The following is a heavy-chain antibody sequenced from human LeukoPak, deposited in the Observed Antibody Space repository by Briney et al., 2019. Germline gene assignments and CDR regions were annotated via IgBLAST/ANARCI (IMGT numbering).Heavy chain of an antibody. V-gene: IGHV3-30*03. Sequence: GRSLRLSCAASGFTFSSYGMHWVRQAPGKGLEWVAVISYDGSNKYFADSVKGRFTISRDNSKNTLYLQMNSLRAEDTAVYYCARDGSSWSNWLDPWGQGTLVTVSS. D-gene: IGHD6-13*01. J-gene: IGHJ5*02. CDR3: ARDGSSWSNWLDP. CDR1: GFTFSSYG. CDR2: ISYDGSNK.